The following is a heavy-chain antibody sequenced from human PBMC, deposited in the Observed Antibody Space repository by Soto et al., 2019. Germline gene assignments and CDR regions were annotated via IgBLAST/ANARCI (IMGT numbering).Heavy chain of an antibody. Sequence: GGSLRLSCAASGFTFSSYAMHWVRQAPGKGLEWVAVISYDGSKKYYADSVKGRFTISRDNSKNTLYLQMNSLRAEDMAVYYCARVYDSSGYYIYYYYGMDVWGQGTTVTVSS. CDR2: ISYDGSKK. J-gene: IGHJ6*02. CDR3: ARVYDSSGYYIYYYYGMDV. V-gene: IGHV3-30-3*01. CDR1: GFTFSSYA. D-gene: IGHD3-22*01.